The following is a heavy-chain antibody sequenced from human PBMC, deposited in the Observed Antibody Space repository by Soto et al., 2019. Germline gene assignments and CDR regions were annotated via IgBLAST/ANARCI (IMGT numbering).Heavy chain of an antibody. CDR1: GGSISSYY. CDR2: IYYSGST. Sequence: ETLSLTCTVSGGSISSYYWSWIRQPPGKGLEWIGYIYYSGSTNYNPSLKSRVTISVDTSKNQFSLKLSSVTAADTAVYYCARDGYYDFWSGYNGYYYYGMDVWGQGTTVTVSS. D-gene: IGHD3-3*01. CDR3: ARDGYYDFWSGYNGYYYYGMDV. V-gene: IGHV4-59*01. J-gene: IGHJ6*02.